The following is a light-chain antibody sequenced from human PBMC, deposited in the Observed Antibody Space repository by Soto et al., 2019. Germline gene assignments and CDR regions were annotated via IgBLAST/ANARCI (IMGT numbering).Light chain of an antibody. CDR2: EVS. J-gene: IGLJ1*01. CDR1: SSDVGGYNY. Sequence: QSALTQPASVSGSPGQSITISCTGTSSDVGGYNYVSWYQQHPGKAPQLMIYEVSNRPSGVSNRVSGSKYCNTASLTISGLQDEDEADYYCSSSTSSSSTYVFGPGTKVTVL. V-gene: IGLV2-14*01. CDR3: SSSTSSSSTYV.